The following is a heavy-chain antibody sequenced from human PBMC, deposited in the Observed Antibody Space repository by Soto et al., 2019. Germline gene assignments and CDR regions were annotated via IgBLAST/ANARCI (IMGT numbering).Heavy chain of an antibody. D-gene: IGHD4-17*01. J-gene: IGHJ5*02. CDR3: ARPLVHDYGDPYNWFDP. V-gene: IGHV4-39*01. Sequence: QLQLQESGPGLVKPSETLSLTCTVSGGSISSSSYYWGWIRQPPGKGLERIGSIYYSGSTYYNPSLKSRVTISVDTSKNQFSLKLSSVTAADTAVYYCARPLVHDYGDPYNWFDPWGQGTLVTVSS. CDR2: IYYSGST. CDR1: GGSISSSSYY.